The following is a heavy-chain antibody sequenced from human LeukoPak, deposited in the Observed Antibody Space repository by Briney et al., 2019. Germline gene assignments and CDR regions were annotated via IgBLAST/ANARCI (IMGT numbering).Heavy chain of an antibody. CDR1: GGTFSSYA. Sequence: ASAKVSCKASGGTFSSYAISWVRQAPGQGLEWMGGIIPIFGTANYAQKFQGRVTITADESTSTAYMELSSLRSEDTAVYYCARQGDYRSYYFDYWGQGTLVTVSS. J-gene: IGHJ4*02. V-gene: IGHV1-69*01. CDR2: IIPIFGTA. D-gene: IGHD4-17*01. CDR3: ARQGDYRSYYFDY.